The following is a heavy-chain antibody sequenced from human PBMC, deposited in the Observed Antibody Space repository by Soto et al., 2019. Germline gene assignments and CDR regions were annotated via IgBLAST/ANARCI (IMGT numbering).Heavy chain of an antibody. D-gene: IGHD6-6*01. CDR2: ISNDGSNK. V-gene: IGHV3-30*18. CDR1: GFTFSSHA. J-gene: IGHJ4*02. Sequence: QVQLVESGGGVVQPGRSLRLSCAASGFTFSSHAMHWVRQAPGKGLEWVAFISNDGSNKYYADSVKGRFTISRDNSKNTLSLQMTSLRAEDTAIYYCANVQGLIAARPLDYWGQGTLVTVSS. CDR3: ANVQGLIAARPLDY.